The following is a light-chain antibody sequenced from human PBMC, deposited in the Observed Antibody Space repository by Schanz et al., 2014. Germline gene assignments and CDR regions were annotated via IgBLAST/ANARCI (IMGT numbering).Light chain of an antibody. Sequence: QSALTQPASVSGSPGQSITISCTGTSNDVGSYNLVSWYQQHPGKAPKLMVYEVSKRPSGVSNRFSGSKSGNTASLTISGLQAEDEADYYCCSYAGSSWVFGGGTKLTVL. V-gene: IGLV2-23*02. CDR3: CSYAGSSWV. CDR2: EVS. CDR1: SNDVGSYNL. J-gene: IGLJ3*02.